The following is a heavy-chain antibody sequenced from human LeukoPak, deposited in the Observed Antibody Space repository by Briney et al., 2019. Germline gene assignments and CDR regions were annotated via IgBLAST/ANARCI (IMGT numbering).Heavy chain of an antibody. Sequence: ASVKVSCKASGYTFTSYGISWVRQAPGQGLEWMGWISAYNGNTNYAQKLQGRVTMTTDTSTSTVYMELRSLRSDDTAVYYCARVDYDFWSGPEYFQHWGQGTLVTVSS. V-gene: IGHV1-18*01. D-gene: IGHD3-3*01. CDR1: GYTFTSYG. CDR2: ISAYNGNT. J-gene: IGHJ1*01. CDR3: ARVDYDFWSGPEYFQH.